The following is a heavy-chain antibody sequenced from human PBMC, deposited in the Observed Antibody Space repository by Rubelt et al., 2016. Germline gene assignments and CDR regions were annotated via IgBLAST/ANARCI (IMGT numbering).Heavy chain of an antibody. V-gene: IGHV4-34*01. CDR2: INHSGGT. CDR3: ARGRVRSSSSAFDY. D-gene: IGHD6-6*01. CDR1: GGSFSGYY. Sequence: QVQLQQWGAGLLKPSETLSLTCAVYGGSFSGYYWSWIRQPPGKGLEWIGEINHSGGTYYNPSLKSRVPISVDTSKNQFSLKLSSVTAADTAVYYCARGRVRSSSSAFDYWGQGTLVTVSS. J-gene: IGHJ4*02.